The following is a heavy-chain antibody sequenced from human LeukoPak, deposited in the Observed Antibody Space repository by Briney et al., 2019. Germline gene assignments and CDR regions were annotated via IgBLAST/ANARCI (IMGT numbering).Heavy chain of an antibody. D-gene: IGHD6-13*01. J-gene: IGHJ4*02. CDR1: GGSISSSSYY. V-gene: IGHV4-39*07. Sequence: SETPSLTCTVPGGSISSSSYYWGWIRQPPGKGLEWIGSIYYSGSTYYNPSLKSRVTISVDTSKNQFSLKLSSVTAADMAVYYCGTIAAAGTSLDYWGQGTLVTVSS. CDR2: IYYSGST. CDR3: GTIAAAGTSLDY.